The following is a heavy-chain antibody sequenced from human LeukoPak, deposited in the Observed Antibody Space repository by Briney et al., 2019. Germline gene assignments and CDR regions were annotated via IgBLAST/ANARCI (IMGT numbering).Heavy chain of an antibody. CDR3: ARDLYYYDSSGYYYVWFDP. D-gene: IGHD3-22*01. CDR2: IYYSGST. J-gene: IGHJ5*02. V-gene: IGHV4-30-4*01. Sequence: SQTLSLTCTVSGGSISSGDYYWSWLRQPPGTGLEWIGYIYYSGSTYYNPSLKSRVTISVDTSKNQFSLKLSSVTAADTAVYYCARDLYYYDSSGYYYVWFDPWGQGTLVTVSS. CDR1: GGSISSGDYY.